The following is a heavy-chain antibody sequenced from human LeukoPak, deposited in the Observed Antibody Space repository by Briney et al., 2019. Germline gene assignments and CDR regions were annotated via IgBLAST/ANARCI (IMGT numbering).Heavy chain of an antibody. J-gene: IGHJ4*02. D-gene: IGHD1-26*01. CDR3: ARKYSGSDH. CDR2: INPDGIK. V-gene: IGHV3-7*01. CDR1: GFTFANYW. Sequence: GGSLRLSCAVSGFTFANYWMTWVRQAPGKGLEWVANINPDGIKFYVDSVRGRFTISSDNTKNSVYLQMNSLRVEDTGVYYCARKYSGSDHWGQGTLVTVSS.